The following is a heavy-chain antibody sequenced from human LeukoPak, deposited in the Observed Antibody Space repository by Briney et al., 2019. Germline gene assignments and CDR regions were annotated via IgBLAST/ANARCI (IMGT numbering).Heavy chain of an antibody. CDR2: INAGNGNT. CDR1: GYTFTSYA. V-gene: IGHV1-3*01. CDR3: ARGRYSGYDYLDFDY. J-gene: IGHJ4*02. D-gene: IGHD5-12*01. Sequence: ASVKVSCKASGYTFTSYAMHWVRQAPGQRLEWMGWINAGNGNTKYSQKFQGRVTITRDTSASTAYMELSSLRSEDTAVYYCARGRYSGYDYLDFDYWGQGTLVPVS.